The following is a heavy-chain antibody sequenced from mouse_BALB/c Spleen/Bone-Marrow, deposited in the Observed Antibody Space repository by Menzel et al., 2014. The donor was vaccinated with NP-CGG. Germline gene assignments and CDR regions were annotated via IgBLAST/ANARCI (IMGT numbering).Heavy chain of an antibody. CDR1: GYTFTSYW. Sequence: AELAKPGASVKMSCKASGYTFTSYWMHWVKQRPGQGLEWIGYINPSTGYTEYNQKFKDKATLTADKSSSTAYMQLSSLTSEDSAVYYCAREGYDPWFAYWGQGTLVTVSA. CDR3: AREGYDPWFAY. V-gene: IGHV1-7*01. D-gene: IGHD2-14*01. J-gene: IGHJ3*01. CDR2: INPSTGYT.